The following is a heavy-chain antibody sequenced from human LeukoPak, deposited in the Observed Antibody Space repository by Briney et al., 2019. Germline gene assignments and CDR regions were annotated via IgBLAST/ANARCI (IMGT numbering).Heavy chain of an antibody. J-gene: IGHJ4*02. Sequence: ASVKVSFKASGYTFTSYGISWVRQAPGQGLEWMGWISAYNGNTNYAQKLQGRVTMTTDTSTSTAYMELRSLRSDDTAVYYRARGIAVAGLFDYWGQGTLVTVSS. D-gene: IGHD6-19*01. CDR1: GYTFTSYG. CDR3: ARGIAVAGLFDY. V-gene: IGHV1-18*01. CDR2: ISAYNGNT.